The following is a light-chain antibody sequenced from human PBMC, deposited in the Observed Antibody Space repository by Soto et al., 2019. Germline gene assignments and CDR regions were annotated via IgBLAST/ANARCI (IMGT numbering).Light chain of an antibody. J-gene: IGKJ5*01. V-gene: IGKV3-20*01. CDR3: QQHGDSPIT. CDR2: AAS. Sequence: ESVLTQSPGTLSLSPGERATLSCRASQNVDSNYLAWYQQKPGQAPRIIIFAASGRATGIPDRFSGSGSGTDFTLTISRLEPEDFAVYYCQQHGDSPITFGQGTRLEIK. CDR1: QNVDSNY.